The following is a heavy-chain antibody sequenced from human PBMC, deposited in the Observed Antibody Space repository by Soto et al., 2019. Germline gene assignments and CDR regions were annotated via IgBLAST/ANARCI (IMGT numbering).Heavy chain of an antibody. CDR1: GGSISSSSYY. Sequence: QLQLQESGPGLVKPSETLSLTCTVSGGSISSSSYYWGWIRQPPGKGLEWIGSIYYSGSTYYNPSLKSRVTISVDTSKNQFSLKLSSVTAADTAVYYCARQEFDGITEDRPYFDYWGQGTLVTVSS. D-gene: IGHD7-27*01. V-gene: IGHV4-39*01. J-gene: IGHJ4*02. CDR3: ARQEFDGITEDRPYFDY. CDR2: IYYSGST.